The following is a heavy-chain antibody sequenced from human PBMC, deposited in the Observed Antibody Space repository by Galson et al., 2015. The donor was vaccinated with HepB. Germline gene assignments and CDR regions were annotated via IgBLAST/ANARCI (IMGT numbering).Heavy chain of an antibody. V-gene: IGHV3-23*01. CDR3: AKEGLTYYYDSSGYAHHRYFDY. D-gene: IGHD3-22*01. Sequence: SLRLSCAASGFTFSSYAMSWVRQAPGKGLEWVSAISGSGGSTYYADSVKGRFTISRDNSKNTLYLQMNSLRAEDTAVYYCAKEGLTYYYDSSGYAHHRYFDYWGQGTLVTVSS. CDR2: ISGSGGST. J-gene: IGHJ4*02. CDR1: GFTFSSYA.